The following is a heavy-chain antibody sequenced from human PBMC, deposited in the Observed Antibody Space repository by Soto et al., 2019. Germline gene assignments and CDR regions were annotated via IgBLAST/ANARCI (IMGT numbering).Heavy chain of an antibody. CDR3: ARLSNWNDKYFDY. V-gene: IGHV1-18*04. D-gene: IGHD1-20*01. CDR1: CYTFPSYG. Sequence: ASVKGSCKASCYTFPSYGIRWVRQAPGQGLEWMGWISAYNGNTNYAQKLKGRVTMTTDTSTSTAYMELRSLRSDDTAVYYCARLSNWNDKYFDYWGQGTLVTVSS. J-gene: IGHJ4*02. CDR2: ISAYNGNT.